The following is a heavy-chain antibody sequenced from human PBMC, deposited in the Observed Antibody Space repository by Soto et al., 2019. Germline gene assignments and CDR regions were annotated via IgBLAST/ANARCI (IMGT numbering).Heavy chain of an antibody. CDR2: ISSDSEYI. J-gene: IGHJ4*02. Sequence: GGSLRLSCAASGFTFSTYIMNWVRQAPGKGLEWVSSISSDSEYIYYADSVKGRFTISRDNAKNSLYLQMNDLRAEDATVYYCARAGFYYGSGTPYYFDSWGQGTLVTVSS. D-gene: IGHD3-10*01. V-gene: IGHV3-21*01. CDR3: ARAGFYYGSGTPYYFDS. CDR1: GFTFSTYI.